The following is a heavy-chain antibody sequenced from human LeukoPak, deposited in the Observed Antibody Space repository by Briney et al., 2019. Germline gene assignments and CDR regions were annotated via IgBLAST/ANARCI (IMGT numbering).Heavy chain of an antibody. J-gene: IGHJ4*02. CDR2: IKQDGSEK. CDR1: GFTFSSYW. V-gene: IGHV3-7*03. CDR3: AREGDGSSSRIAKNYFDY. D-gene: IGHD6-13*01. Sequence: PGGSLRLSCAASGFTFSSYWMSWVRQAPGKGLEWVANIKQDGSEKYYVDSVKGRFTISRDNAKNSLYLQMNSLRAEDTAVYYCAREGDGSSSRIAKNYFDYWGQGTLVTVSS.